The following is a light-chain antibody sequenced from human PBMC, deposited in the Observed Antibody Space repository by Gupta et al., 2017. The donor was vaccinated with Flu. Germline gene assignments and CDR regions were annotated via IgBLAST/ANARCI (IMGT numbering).Light chain of an antibody. CDR1: NPNIATYT. CDR3: AAWDETLNGLV. V-gene: IGLV1-44*01. J-gene: IGLJ3*02. CDR2: YNN. Sequence: LPQPPSAPGTPSQTATISCSVSNPNIATYTVNCYHQLPGTAPKLLIYYNNRRPSGVADRISGSKSGTSASLAINGLQSEDEADYYCAAWDETLNGLVFGGGTKLTVL.